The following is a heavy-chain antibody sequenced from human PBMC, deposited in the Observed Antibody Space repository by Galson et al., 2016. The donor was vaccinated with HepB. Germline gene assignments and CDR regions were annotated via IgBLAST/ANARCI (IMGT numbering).Heavy chain of an antibody. CDR1: GGSFSGYY. CDR2: IKHSGST. J-gene: IGHJ6*03. Sequence: LSLPCAVHGGSFSGYYWSWIRQPPGQGLEWSGEIKHSGSTNYNPSLKSRVTISVDTSKNQFSLKLSSVTAADTAVYYCARGDNPDYGDYASAYYYMDVWGKGTTVTVSS. D-gene: IGHD4-17*01. CDR3: ARGDNPDYGDYASAYYYMDV. V-gene: IGHV4-34*01.